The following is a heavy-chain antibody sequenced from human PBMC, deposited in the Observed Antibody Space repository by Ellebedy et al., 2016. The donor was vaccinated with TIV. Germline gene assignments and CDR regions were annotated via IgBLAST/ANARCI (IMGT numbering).Heavy chain of an antibody. D-gene: IGHD3-16*01. CDR3: AMGVSPHYYGMDV. CDR1: GGTFSSYV. J-gene: IGHJ6*02. V-gene: IGHV1-69*06. Sequence: SVKVSCXASGGTFSSYVISWVRQAPGQGLEWMGGIIPIFGTANYAQKFQGRVTITADKSTSTAYMELSSLRSEDTAVYYCAMGVSPHYYGMDVWGQGTTVTVSS. CDR2: IIPIFGTA.